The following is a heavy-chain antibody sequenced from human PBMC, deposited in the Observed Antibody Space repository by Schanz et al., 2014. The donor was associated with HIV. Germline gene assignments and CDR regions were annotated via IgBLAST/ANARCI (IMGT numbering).Heavy chain of an antibody. V-gene: IGHV3-23*01. CDR1: GFTFSSDA. CDR2: ISGSGAST. D-gene: IGHD3-10*01. J-gene: IGHJ6*02. CDR3: ASDGSGSYLTLSLLYYGMDV. Sequence: EVQLLESGGGLVQPGGSLRLSCAASGFTFSSDAMSWVRQAPGTGLEWVSLISGSGASTYYADSVKGRFTISRDNSKNTLYLQMNSLTAEDTAVYYCASDGSGSYLTLSLLYYGMDVWGQGTTVTVTS.